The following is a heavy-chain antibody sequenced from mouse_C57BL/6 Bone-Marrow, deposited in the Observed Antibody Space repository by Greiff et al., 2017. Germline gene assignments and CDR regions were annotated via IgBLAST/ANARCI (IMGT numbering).Heavy chain of an antibody. CDR2: IDPSDSYT. CDR1: GYTFTSYW. CDR3: AIHYEYDGYY. Sequence: QVQLQQSGAELVMPGASVKLSCKASGYTFTSYWMHWVKQRPGQGLEWIGEIDPSDSYTNYNQKFKGKSTLTVDKSSSTAYMQLSSLTSEDSAVYSCAIHYEYDGYYWGQGTTLTAAS. D-gene: IGHD2-4*01. V-gene: IGHV1-69*01. J-gene: IGHJ2*01.